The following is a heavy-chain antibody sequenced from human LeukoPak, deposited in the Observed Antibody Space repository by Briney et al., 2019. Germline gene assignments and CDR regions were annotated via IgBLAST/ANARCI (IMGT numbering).Heavy chain of an antibody. J-gene: IGHJ6*03. CDR1: NDSITISY. V-gene: IGHV4-4*07. Sequence: SETLSLACTISNDSITISYWNWVRQPAGKGLEWIGRIYPSGSTNYNPSLKSRVTLSLDTSKNQFSLSLTSVTAADTAVYYCVRELKPPAGYYYFYLLDVWGRGTTVTVSS. CDR3: VRELKPPAGYYYFYLLDV. CDR2: IYPSGST. D-gene: IGHD2-2*01.